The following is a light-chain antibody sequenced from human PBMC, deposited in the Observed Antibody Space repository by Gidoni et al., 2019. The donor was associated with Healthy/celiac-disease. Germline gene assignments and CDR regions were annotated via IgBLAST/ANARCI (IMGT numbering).Light chain of an antibody. J-gene: IGKJ3*01. V-gene: IGKV1-33*01. CDR1: QDISNY. CDR2: DAS. Sequence: DIQMTQSPSSLSASVGDRVTITCQASQDISNYLNWYQQKPGKAPKLLIYDASNLETGVPSRFSGSGSGTDFTFTISSLQPEDIATYYCQQYDNLLLPFGPGTKVDIK. CDR3: QQYDNLLLP.